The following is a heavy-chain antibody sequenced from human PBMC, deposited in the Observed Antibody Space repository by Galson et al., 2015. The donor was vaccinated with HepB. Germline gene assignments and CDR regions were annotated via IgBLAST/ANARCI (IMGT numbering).Heavy chain of an antibody. CDR1: GYNFTNYW. CDR3: ARQAIGYSSRGDGFDL. D-gene: IGHD6-19*01. Sequence: QSGAEVKKPGESLRISCQGSGYNFTNYWVTWVRQMPGEGLEWMGKIDPVDSYTNYSPSFQGPVTISTDKSISTAYLQWSSLKASATAMYYCARQAIGYSSRGDGFDLWGQGTLVTLSS. CDR2: IDPVDSYT. V-gene: IGHV5-10-1*01. J-gene: IGHJ3*01.